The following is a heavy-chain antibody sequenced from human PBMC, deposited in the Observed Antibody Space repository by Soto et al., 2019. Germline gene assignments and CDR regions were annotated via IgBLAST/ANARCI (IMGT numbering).Heavy chain of an antibody. Sequence: QVQLVQSGAEVKRPGASVKVSCKASGYTFTNYDINWVRQATGQGLEWMGWMNPNSGNAADAQKFQGRVTMTRSTSINTAYMELSSLRSEDTAVYYCARSAFLDVWGQGTTVTVSS. D-gene: IGHD3-3*01. V-gene: IGHV1-8*01. J-gene: IGHJ6*02. CDR2: MNPNSGNA. CDR3: ARSAFLDV. CDR1: GYTFTNYD.